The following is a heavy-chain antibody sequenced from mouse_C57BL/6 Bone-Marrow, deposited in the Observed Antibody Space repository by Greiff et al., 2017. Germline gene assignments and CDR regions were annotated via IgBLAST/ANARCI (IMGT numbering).Heavy chain of an antibody. CDR1: GYTFTDYE. CDR2: IDPETGGT. D-gene: IGHD4-1*01. Sequence: QVHVKQSGAELVRPGASVTLSCKASGYTFTDYEMHWVKQTPVHGLEWIGAIDPETGGTAYNQKFQGKAILTADKSSRTAYMELRSLTSEYSAVYYCTDWDVWFAYWGQGTLVTVSA. CDR3: TDWDVWFAY. V-gene: IGHV1-15*01. J-gene: IGHJ3*01.